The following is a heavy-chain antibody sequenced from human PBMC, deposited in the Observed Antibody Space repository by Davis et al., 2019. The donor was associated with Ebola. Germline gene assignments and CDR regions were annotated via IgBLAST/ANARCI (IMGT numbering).Heavy chain of an antibody. CDR3: ARDNRGYSSGWYLDYYYGMDV. J-gene: IGHJ6*02. Sequence: GESLKISCAASGFTFSSYWMSRVRQAPGKGLEWVANIKQDGSEKYYVDSVKGRFTISRDNAKNSLYLQMNSLRAEDTAVYYCARDNRGYSSGWYLDYYYGMDVWGQGTTVTVSS. D-gene: IGHD6-19*01. CDR1: GFTFSSYW. CDR2: IKQDGSEK. V-gene: IGHV3-7*03.